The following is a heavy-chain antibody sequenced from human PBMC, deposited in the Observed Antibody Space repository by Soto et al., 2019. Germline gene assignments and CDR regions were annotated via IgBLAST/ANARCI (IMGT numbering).Heavy chain of an antibody. CDR3: ARGWYYYDSSGYAFDY. CDR1: GDTFSSYA. Sequence: SVKVSCKASGDTFSSYAISWVRQAPGQGLEWMGGIIPIFGTANYAQKFKGRVTITADKSTSTAYMELISLRSEDTAMYYCARGWYYYDSSGYAFDYWGQGTQVTVS. D-gene: IGHD3-22*01. J-gene: IGHJ4*02. V-gene: IGHV1-69*06. CDR2: IIPIFGTA.